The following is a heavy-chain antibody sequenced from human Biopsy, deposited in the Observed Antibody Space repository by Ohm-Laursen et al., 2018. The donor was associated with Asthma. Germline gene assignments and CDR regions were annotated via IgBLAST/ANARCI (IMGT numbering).Heavy chain of an antibody. Sequence: GASVKVSCKASGYTFINYAIHWVRQAPGQRLEWMGWINAGNGNTKYPQKFQGRVTITRDTSASTAYMELSSLRSEDTAVYYCARTYYDFLTGRVNDAFAIWGQGTLVTVSS. CDR2: INAGNGNT. J-gene: IGHJ3*02. CDR3: ARTYYDFLTGRVNDAFAI. V-gene: IGHV1-3*01. CDR1: GYTFINYA. D-gene: IGHD3-9*01.